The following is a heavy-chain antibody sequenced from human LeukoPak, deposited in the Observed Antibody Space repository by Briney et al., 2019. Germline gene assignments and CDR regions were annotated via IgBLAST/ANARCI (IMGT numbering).Heavy chain of an antibody. V-gene: IGHV3-30-3*01. D-gene: IGHD1-1*01. CDR3: ARDRVREIGEVLPTTGGGRNWFDP. CDR2: ISEVGSSK. Sequence: PGGSLRLSCAASGFTFSDYAMHWVRQAPGKGLEWVAVISEVGSSKYYADSVKGRFTISRDNSKNTLYLQMNGLRVEDTAVYYCARDRVREIGEVLPTTGGGRNWFDPWGQGTRVTVSS. CDR1: GFTFSDYA. J-gene: IGHJ5*02.